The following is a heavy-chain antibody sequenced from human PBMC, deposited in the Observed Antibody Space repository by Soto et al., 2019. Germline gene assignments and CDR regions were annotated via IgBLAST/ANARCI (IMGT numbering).Heavy chain of an antibody. D-gene: IGHD2-21*01. J-gene: IGHJ5*02. CDR3: ARLRIATNNYKWFDP. CDR1: GAALKSGNDY. CDR2: IYVTGAV. Sequence: SLTYSVSGAALKSGNDYWSWISQVPGKGLEWIGHIYVTGAVDYNPSLRDRITISQDTSERQFSLNLRLVTAADTAVYYCARLRIATNNYKWFDPWGQGTLVTVSS. V-gene: IGHV4-31*03.